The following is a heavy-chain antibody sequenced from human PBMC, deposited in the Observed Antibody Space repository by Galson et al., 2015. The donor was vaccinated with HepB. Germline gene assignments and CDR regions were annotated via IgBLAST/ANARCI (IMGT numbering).Heavy chain of an antibody. Sequence: SLRLSCAASGFTFSSYGMHWVRQAPGEGLEWGAVISYDGSNKYYADSVKGRFTISRDNSKNTLYLQMNSLRAEDTAVYYCAKNGGDIVVVPAAIDGGIYYYYGMDVWGQGTTVTVSS. D-gene: IGHD2-2*01. CDR3: AKNGGDIVVVPAAIDGGIYYYYGMDV. J-gene: IGHJ6*02. CDR1: GFTFSSYG. V-gene: IGHV3-30*18. CDR2: ISYDGSNK.